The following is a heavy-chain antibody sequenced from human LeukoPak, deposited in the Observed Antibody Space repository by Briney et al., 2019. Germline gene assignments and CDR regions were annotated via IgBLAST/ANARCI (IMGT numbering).Heavy chain of an antibody. CDR1: GFTFSDYY. D-gene: IGHD4-17*01. CDR2: ISSSGSTI. Sequence: GGSLRLSCAASGFTFSDYYMSWIRQAPGKGLEWVSYISSSGSTIYYADSVKGRFTISRDNAKNSLYLQMNSLRAEDTAAYYCARDQRGLRWRDYGDPHGLGDYWGQGTLVTVSS. J-gene: IGHJ4*02. V-gene: IGHV3-11*01. CDR3: ARDQRGLRWRDYGDPHGLGDY.